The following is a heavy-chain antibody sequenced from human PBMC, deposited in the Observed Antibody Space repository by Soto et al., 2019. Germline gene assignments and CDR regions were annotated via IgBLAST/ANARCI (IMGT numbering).Heavy chain of an antibody. CDR3: ARGYDFWSGYSNFDY. V-gene: IGHV1-18*01. CDR2: ISAYNGNT. CDR1: GYTFTSYG. Sequence: ASVKVSCKASGYTFTSYGISWVRQAPGQGLERMGWISAYNGNTNYAQKLQGRVTMTTDTSTSTAYMELRSLRSDDTALYYCARGYDFWSGYSNFDYWGQGTLVTVSS. J-gene: IGHJ4*02. D-gene: IGHD3-3*01.